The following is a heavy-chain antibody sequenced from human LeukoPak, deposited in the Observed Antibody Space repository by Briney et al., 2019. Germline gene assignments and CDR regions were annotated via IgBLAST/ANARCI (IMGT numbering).Heavy chain of an antibody. Sequence: SETLSLTCAVYGGSFSGYYWSWIRQPPAKGLEGIGEINHSGSTNYNPSLKSRVTISVDTSKNQFSLKLSSVTAADTAVYYCARDPGDCGGDCYSPPRAFDIWGQGTMVTVSS. CDR1: GGSFSGYY. V-gene: IGHV4-34*01. D-gene: IGHD2-21*02. CDR2: INHSGST. CDR3: ARDPGDCGGDCYSPPRAFDI. J-gene: IGHJ3*02.